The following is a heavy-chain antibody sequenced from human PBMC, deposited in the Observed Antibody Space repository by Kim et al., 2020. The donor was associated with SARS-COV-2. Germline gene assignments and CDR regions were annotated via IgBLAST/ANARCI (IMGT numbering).Heavy chain of an antibody. J-gene: IGHJ5*02. CDR2: INHSGST. D-gene: IGHD3-3*01. CDR3: ARGSGQYGPRPTRGVASHWGWFDP. CDR1: GGSFSGYY. V-gene: IGHV4-34*01. Sequence: SETLSLTCAVYGGSFSGYYWSWIRQPPGKGLEWIGEINHSGSTNYNPSLKSRVTISVDTSKNQFSLKLSSVTAADTAVYYCARGSGQYGPRPTRGVASHWGWFDPWGQGTLVTVSS.